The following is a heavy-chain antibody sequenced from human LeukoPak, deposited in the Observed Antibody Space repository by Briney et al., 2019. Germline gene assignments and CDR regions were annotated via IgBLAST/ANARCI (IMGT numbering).Heavy chain of an antibody. J-gene: IGHJ4*02. CDR3: ARADYYDSSGAFDY. V-gene: IGHV4-30-2*01. D-gene: IGHD3-22*01. CDR2: IYHSGST. Sequence: SETLSLTCAVSGGYISSGGYSWSWIRQPPGKGLEWIGYIYHSGSTYYNPSLKSRVTISVDRSKNQFSLKLSSVTAADTAVYYCARADYYDSSGAFDYWGQGTLVTVSS. CDR1: GGYISSGGYS.